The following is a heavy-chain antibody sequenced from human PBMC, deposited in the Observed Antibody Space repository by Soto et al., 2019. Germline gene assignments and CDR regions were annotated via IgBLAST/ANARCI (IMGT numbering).Heavy chain of an antibody. CDR3: AREDSIIIPAVSGF. CDR1: GFAFNNYG. CDR2: ISKSDYT. V-gene: IGHV3-21*01. J-gene: IGHJ4*02. D-gene: IGHD2-2*01. Sequence: PGGSLRLSCTVSGFAFNNYGINWVRQAPGKGLEWVSSISKSDYTYYSDSVKGRFAISRDNAKSSVPLQMNTLRVEDTAVYYCAREDSIIIPAVSGFWGQGTLVTVSS.